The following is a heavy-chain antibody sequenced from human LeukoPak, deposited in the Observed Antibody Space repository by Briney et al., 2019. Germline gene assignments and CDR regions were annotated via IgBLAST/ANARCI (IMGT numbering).Heavy chain of an antibody. CDR2: INPSGGST. CDR3: ARGGGYLDLGANWFDP. Sequence: ASVKVSCKASGYTFTSYYMRWVRQAPGQGLEWMGIINPSGGSTSYAQKFQGRVTMTRDTSTSTVYMELSSLRSEDTAVYYCARGGGYLDLGANWFDPWGQGTLVTVSS. D-gene: IGHD3-22*01. V-gene: IGHV1-46*01. CDR1: GYTFTSYY. J-gene: IGHJ5*02.